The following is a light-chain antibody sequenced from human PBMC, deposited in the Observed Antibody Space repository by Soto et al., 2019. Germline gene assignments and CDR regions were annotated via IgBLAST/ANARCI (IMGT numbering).Light chain of an antibody. CDR3: QQYNDWPPA. J-gene: IGKJ4*01. CDR1: QSVSSK. CDR2: GAS. V-gene: IGKV3-15*01. Sequence: ETVMTQSPATLSLSPGERATLSCSASQSVSSKLVWYQQKPGQAPRFLIYGASTRATGIPARFRGSGSGTECTLTIDSLQSEDFAVYYCQQYNDWPPAFGGGTKVEIK.